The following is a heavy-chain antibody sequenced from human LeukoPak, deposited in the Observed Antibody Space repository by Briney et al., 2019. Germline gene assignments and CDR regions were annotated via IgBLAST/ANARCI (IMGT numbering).Heavy chain of an antibody. CDR2: ISWNSGSI. CDR1: GFTFDDYA. J-gene: IGHJ4*02. D-gene: IGHD1-14*01. Sequence: GGSLRLSCAASGFTFDDYAMHWVRQAPGKGLEWASGISWNSGSIGYADSVKGRFTISRDNAKNSLYLQMNSLRAEDTALYYCARLTLGTDYWGQGTLVTVSS. V-gene: IGHV3-9*01. CDR3: ARLTLGTDY.